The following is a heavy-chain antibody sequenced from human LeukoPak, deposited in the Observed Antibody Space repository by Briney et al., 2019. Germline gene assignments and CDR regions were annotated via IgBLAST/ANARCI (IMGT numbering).Heavy chain of an antibody. D-gene: IGHD3-10*01. CDR2: INPSGGST. CDR3: ARDYYGSGSSYLDY. V-gene: IGHV1-46*01. J-gene: IGHJ4*02. Sequence: ASVKVSCKASGYTFTSYYMHWVRQAPGQGLEWMGIINPSGGSTSYAQKFQGRVTMTTDTSTSTAYMELRSLRSDDTAVYYCARDYYGSGSSYLDYWGQGTLVTVSS. CDR1: GYTFTSYY.